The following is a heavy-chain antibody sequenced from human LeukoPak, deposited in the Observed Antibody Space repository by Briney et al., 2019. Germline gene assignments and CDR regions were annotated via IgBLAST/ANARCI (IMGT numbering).Heavy chain of an antibody. Sequence: ASVKVSCKASGYTFTDYYMHWVRQAPGQGLEWMGWINPNSGGTNYAQKFQGRVTMTRDTSISTAYMELNSLRSDDTAVYYCARDPYSSGWYAFDIWGQGTMVTVSS. J-gene: IGHJ3*02. V-gene: IGHV1-2*02. CDR2: INPNSGGT. CDR3: ARDPYSSGWYAFDI. CDR1: GYTFTDYY. D-gene: IGHD6-19*01.